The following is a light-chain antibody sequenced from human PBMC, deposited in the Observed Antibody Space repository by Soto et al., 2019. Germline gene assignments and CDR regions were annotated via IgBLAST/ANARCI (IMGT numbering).Light chain of an antibody. V-gene: IGKV3-20*01. CDR2: GAS. J-gene: IGKJ2*01. CDR3: QQYGSSPYT. Sequence: EIVLTQSPGTLSLSPGERATLSCRASQSVSSSYIAWYQQKPGQAPRLLIYGASTRATGIPDRFSGSGSGTDFTLTISRLEPEDLAVYYCQQYGSSPYTFAQGTNLEIK. CDR1: QSVSSSY.